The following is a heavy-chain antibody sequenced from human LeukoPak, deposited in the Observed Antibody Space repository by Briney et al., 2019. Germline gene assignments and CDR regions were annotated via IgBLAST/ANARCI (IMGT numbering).Heavy chain of an antibody. V-gene: IGHV3-21*01. Sequence: GGSLRPSCAASGFTVSSYIMNWVRQAPGKGLEGVASISRNSTYIHYADSVKGRFTISRDNARNSLFLQMNSLRAEDTAIYYCASDEGNYFDYWGQGTLVTVSS. J-gene: IGHJ4*02. CDR1: GFTVSSYI. CDR3: ASDEGNYFDY. CDR2: ISRNSTYI.